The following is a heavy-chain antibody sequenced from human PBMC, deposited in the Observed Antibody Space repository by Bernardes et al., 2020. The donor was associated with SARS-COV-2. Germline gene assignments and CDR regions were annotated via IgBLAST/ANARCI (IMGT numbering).Heavy chain of an antibody. V-gene: IGHV3-21*01. CDR3: ARESDWNYVFDY. J-gene: IGHJ4*02. D-gene: IGHD1-7*01. CDR2: ITSSSSYK. Sequence: GGSLRLSCVDSEFTFSSYAMSWVRQAPGKGLEWVSSITSSSSYKYYADSVKGRFTISRDNAKNSLYLQMNSLRAEDTAVYFCARESDWNYVFDYWGQGTLVTVSS. CDR1: EFTFSSYA.